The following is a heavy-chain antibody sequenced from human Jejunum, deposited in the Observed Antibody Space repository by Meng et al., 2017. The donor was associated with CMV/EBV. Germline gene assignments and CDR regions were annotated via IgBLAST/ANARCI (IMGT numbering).Heavy chain of an antibody. CDR1: GDSVSRNSGA. D-gene: IGHD1-26*01. CDR2: TYYRSKWYS. V-gene: IGHV6-1*01. J-gene: IGHJ4*02. Sequence: AQLRELGPGLVKPSEPLSLTCALSGDSVSRNSGAWHWIRQSPSRGLEWLGRTYYRSKWYSEYAPSVKGRIVINPDTSKNQFSLQVNSVTPEDTAVYYCARGGGWNYFDYWGQGALVTVSS. CDR3: ARGGGWNYFDY.